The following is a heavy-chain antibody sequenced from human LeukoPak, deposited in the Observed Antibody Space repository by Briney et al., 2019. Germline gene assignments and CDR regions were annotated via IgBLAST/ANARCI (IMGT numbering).Heavy chain of an antibody. V-gene: IGHV4-4*07. CDR3: ARGDIAAAVAY. J-gene: IGHJ4*02. D-gene: IGHD6-13*01. CDR1: GGSISSYY. CDR2: IYTSGST. Sequence: SETLSLTCTVSGGSISSYYWSWIRQPPGKGLEWIGRIYTSGSTNYNPSLKSRVTMSVDTSKNQFSLKLTSVTAADTAVYYCARGDIAAAVAYWGQGTLVTVSS.